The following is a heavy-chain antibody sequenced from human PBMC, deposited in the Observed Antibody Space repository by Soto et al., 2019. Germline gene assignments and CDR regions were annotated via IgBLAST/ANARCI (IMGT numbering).Heavy chain of an antibody. CDR2: IYYSGST. CDR1: GGSISSSSYY. Sequence: SETLSLTCTVSGGSISSSSYYWGWIRQPPGKGLEWIGSIYYSGSTYYNPSLKSRVTISVDTSKNQFSLKLSSVTAADTAVYYCARRVTYGSGSYSYWGQGTLVTVSS. D-gene: IGHD3-10*01. V-gene: IGHV4-39*01. J-gene: IGHJ4*02. CDR3: ARRVTYGSGSYSY.